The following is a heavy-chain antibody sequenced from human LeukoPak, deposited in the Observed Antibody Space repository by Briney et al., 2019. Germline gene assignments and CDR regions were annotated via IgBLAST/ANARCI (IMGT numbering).Heavy chain of an antibody. CDR1: GLSFSNYW. V-gene: IGHV3-74*01. CDR2: TNLHGTAV. Sequence: PGESLRLSCEVSGLSFSNYWMHWVRQAPGKGLVWVARTNLHGTAVDYADSVKGRFIISRDNAKNTLFLQMNSLRVEDTAVYYCASAYTYVRLGDHWGQGTLVTVSS. CDR3: ASAYTYVRLGDH. J-gene: IGHJ4*02. D-gene: IGHD3-16*01.